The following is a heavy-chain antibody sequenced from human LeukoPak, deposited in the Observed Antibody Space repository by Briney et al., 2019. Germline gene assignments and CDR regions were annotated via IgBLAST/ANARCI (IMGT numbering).Heavy chain of an antibody. CDR2: ISSSGSTI. J-gene: IGHJ3*02. D-gene: IGHD3-22*01. CDR3: ARDFPSYYYDSSGYYDAFDI. CDR1: GFTFSDYY. Sequence: PGGSLRLSCAASGFTFSDYYMSWVRQAPGKGLEGVSYISSSGSTIYYADSVKGGFTISRDNAKNSLCLQMNSLRAEDTAVYYCARDFPSYYYDSSGYYDAFDIWGQGTMVTVSS. V-gene: IGHV3-11*04.